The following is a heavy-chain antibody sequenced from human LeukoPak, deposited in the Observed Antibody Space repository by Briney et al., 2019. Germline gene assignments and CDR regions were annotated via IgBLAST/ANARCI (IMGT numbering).Heavy chain of an antibody. D-gene: IGHD6-19*01. V-gene: IGHV4-34*01. CDR2: INHSGST. CDR1: GGSFSGYY. J-gene: IGHJ6*02. CDR3: ARGEVAGRVYYYGMDV. Sequence: SETLSLTCAVYGGSFSGYYWSWIRQPPGKGLEWIGEINHSGSTNCNPSLKSRVTISVDTSKTQFSLKLSSVTAADTAVYFCARGEVAGRVYYYGMDVWGQGTTVTVSS.